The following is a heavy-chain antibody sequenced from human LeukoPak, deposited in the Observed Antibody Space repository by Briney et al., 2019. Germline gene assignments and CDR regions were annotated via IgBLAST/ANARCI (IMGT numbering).Heavy chain of an antibody. CDR2: ISGSGTRT. CDR3: AKTGVGATALVFDY. CDR1: GFTFSSYA. J-gene: IGHJ4*02. Sequence: PGGSLRLSCAASGFTFSSYAMSWVRQAPGKGLEWVSAISGSGTRTYYADSVKGRFTISRDNSKNTLYLQMNSLRAEDTAVYYCAKTGVGATALVFDYWGQGTLVTVSS. D-gene: IGHD1-26*01. V-gene: IGHV3-23*01.